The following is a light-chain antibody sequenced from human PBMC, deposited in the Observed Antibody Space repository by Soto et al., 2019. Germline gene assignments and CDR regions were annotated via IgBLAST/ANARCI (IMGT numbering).Light chain of an antibody. CDR3: QHYGSSPSWT. Sequence: EIVLTQYPGTLSLSPGERATLSCRASQSVSSSYLAWYQQKPGQAPRLLIYGASSRATGIPDRFSGSGSGTDFTLTISRLEPEDFAVYYCQHYGSSPSWTFGQGTKVDI. J-gene: IGKJ1*01. CDR2: GAS. V-gene: IGKV3-20*01. CDR1: QSVSSSY.